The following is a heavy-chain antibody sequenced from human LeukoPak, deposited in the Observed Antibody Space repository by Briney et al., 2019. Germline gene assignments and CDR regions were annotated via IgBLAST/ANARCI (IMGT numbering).Heavy chain of an antibody. CDR1: GGSFSGYY. J-gene: IGHJ5*02. V-gene: IGHV4-34*01. D-gene: IGHD5-12*01. Sequence: SETLSLTCAVYGGSFSGYYWSWIRQPPGKGLEWIGEINHSGSTNYNPSLKSRVTISVDTSKNQFSLKLSSVAAADTAVYYCARVVATIRAGNWFDPWGQGTLVTVSS. CDR3: ARVVATIRAGNWFDP. CDR2: INHSGST.